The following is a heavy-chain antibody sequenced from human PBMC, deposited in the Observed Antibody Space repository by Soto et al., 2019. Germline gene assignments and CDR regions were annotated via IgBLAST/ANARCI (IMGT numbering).Heavy chain of an antibody. CDR1: GFTLSRHT. CDR2: IGSRTSDI. CDR3: VRDYYDTSGYPNTFDM. V-gene: IGHV3-21*01. Sequence: PGGSLRLSCAASGFTLSRHTINWVRQAPGKELEWVSSIGSRTSDIYYADSVKGRFTISRDNAKNSLYLDLTRLRAEDTAVYFCVRDYYDTSGYPNTFDMWGQGTMVTVSS. J-gene: IGHJ3*02. D-gene: IGHD3-22*01.